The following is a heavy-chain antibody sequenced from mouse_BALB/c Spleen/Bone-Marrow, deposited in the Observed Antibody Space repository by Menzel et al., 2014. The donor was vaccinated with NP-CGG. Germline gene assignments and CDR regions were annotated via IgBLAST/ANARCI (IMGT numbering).Heavy chain of an antibody. CDR3: TRWLPYAMDY. Sequence: SGAELVRPGASVKLSCKASGYTFTNYWINWVKQRPGQGLEWIGNIYPSDSYTNYNQKFKDKATLTVDKSSSTAYMQLSSPTSEDSAVYYCTRWLPYAMDYWGQGTSVTVS. D-gene: IGHD2-2*01. CDR2: IYPSDSYT. CDR1: GYTFTNYW. J-gene: IGHJ4*01. V-gene: IGHV1-69*02.